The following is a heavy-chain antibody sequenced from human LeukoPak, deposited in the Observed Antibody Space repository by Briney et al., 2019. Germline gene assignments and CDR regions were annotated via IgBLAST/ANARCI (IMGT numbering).Heavy chain of an antibody. CDR2: INTNTGNP. CDR3: ARDRAAYCSSTSCYEYYYYYYMDV. D-gene: IGHD2-2*01. J-gene: IGHJ6*03. CDR1: GYTFTSYA. V-gene: IGHV7-4-1*02. Sequence: ASVTVSCKASGYTFTSYAMNWVRQAPGQGLEWMGWINTNTGNPTYAQGFTGRFVFSLDTSVSTAYLQISSLKAEDTAVYYCARDRAAYCSSTSCYEYYYYYYMDVWGKGTTVTVSS.